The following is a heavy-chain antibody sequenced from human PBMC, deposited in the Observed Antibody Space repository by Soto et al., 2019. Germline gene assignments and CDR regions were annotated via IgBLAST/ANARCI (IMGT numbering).Heavy chain of an antibody. J-gene: IGHJ6*02. V-gene: IGHV3-21*01. Sequence: GGSLRLSCAASGFTFSSYSMNWVRQAPRKGLEWVSSISSSSSYIYYADSVKGRFTISRDNAKNSLYLQMNSLRAEDTAVYYCARDRAHCSGGSCYYYYYYGMDVWGQGTTVTVSS. CDR3: ARDRAHCSGGSCYYYYYYGMDV. CDR2: ISSSSSYI. CDR1: GFTFSSYS. D-gene: IGHD2-15*01.